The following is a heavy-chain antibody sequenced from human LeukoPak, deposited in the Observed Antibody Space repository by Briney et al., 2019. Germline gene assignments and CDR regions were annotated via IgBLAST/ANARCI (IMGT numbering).Heavy chain of an antibody. CDR1: GASISNYY. D-gene: IGHD4-23*01. CDR2: IFYSGSN. CDR3: ARFTTVVPAFWYSDL. V-gene: IGHV4-59*08. J-gene: IGHJ2*01. Sequence: PSETLSLTCTVSGASISNYYWSWIRQPPGKGLEWIGYIFYSGSNKYNPSLKSRVTISLDTSKNQFSLQLRSVTAADTAVYYCARFTTVVPAFWYSDLWGRGTLVTVSS.